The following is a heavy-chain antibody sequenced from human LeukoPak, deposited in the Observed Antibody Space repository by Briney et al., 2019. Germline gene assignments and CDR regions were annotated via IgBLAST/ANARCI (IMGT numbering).Heavy chain of an antibody. CDR3: AKERRTAMTFYYYGMDV. CDR2: ISYDGGTT. V-gene: IGHV3-30*18. Sequence: GGSLRLSCAASGFMFSRYTLHWVRLTPGRGLEWVADISYDGGTTNYADSVTGRFTISRDNSKNTLYLQIHSLRSEDSAVYYCAKERRTAMTFYYYGMDVWGQGTTVSVSS. D-gene: IGHD5-18*01. J-gene: IGHJ6*02. CDR1: GFMFSRYT.